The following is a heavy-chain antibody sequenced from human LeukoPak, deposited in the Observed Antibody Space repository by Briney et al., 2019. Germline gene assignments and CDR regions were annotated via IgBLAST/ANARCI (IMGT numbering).Heavy chain of an antibody. D-gene: IGHD2-15*01. V-gene: IGHV1-2*02. CDR3: ARVPRVAATSRAGFAFDI. CDR2: INPNSGGT. Sequence: ASVKVSCKASGYTFTGYYMHWVRQAPGQGLEWMGWINPNSGGTNYAQKFQGRVTMTRDASISTAYMELSRLRSDDTAVYYCARVPRVAATSRAGFAFDIWGQGTMVTVSS. J-gene: IGHJ3*02. CDR1: GYTFTGYY.